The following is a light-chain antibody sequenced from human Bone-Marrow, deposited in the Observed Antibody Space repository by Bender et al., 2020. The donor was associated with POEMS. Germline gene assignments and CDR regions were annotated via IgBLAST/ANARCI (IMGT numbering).Light chain of an antibody. Sequence: SYEVTQPPSVSVSPGQTASITCSGDALGDKYVPWYQQKPGQSPVLVIYQDTKRPSGIPERFSGSNSGNTATLTISGTQAMDEADYYCQAWDTYSVIFGGGTKLTVL. CDR1: ALGDKY. CDR2: QDT. V-gene: IGLV3-1*01. J-gene: IGLJ2*01. CDR3: QAWDTYSVI.